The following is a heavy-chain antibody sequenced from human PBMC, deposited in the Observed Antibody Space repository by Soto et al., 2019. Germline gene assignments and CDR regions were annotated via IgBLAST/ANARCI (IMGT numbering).Heavy chain of an antibody. D-gene: IGHD3-10*01. CDR3: ARGGGTVLAPLP. Sequence: ASVKVSCKTSGYTFTVYFIHCVLQSPVQGLEWMAYINPNSGATKYAQKFQGRVTLTRDTSINTAYMEMSMLTSDDTAVYYCARGGGTVLAPLPWGQGTLVTVSS. J-gene: IGHJ5*02. CDR2: INPNSGAT. CDR1: GYTFTVYF. V-gene: IGHV1-2*02.